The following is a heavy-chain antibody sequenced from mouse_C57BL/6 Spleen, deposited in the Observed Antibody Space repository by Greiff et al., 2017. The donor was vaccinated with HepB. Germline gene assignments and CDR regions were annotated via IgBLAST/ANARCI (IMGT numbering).Heavy chain of an antibody. CDR1: GFSLTSYG. J-gene: IGHJ3*01. V-gene: IGHV2-2*01. CDR2: IWSGGST. Sequence: VMLVESGPGLVQPSQSLSITCTVSGFSLTSYGVHWVRQSPGKGLEWLGVIWSGGSTDYNAAFISRLSISKDNSKSQVFFKMNSLQADDTAIYYCARGNYGPFAYWGQGTLVTVSA. CDR3: ARGNYGPFAY. D-gene: IGHD2-1*01.